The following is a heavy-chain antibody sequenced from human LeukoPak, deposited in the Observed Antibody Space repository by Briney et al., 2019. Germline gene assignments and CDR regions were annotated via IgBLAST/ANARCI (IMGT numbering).Heavy chain of an antibody. CDR3: ARDVGGGPFFDY. D-gene: IGHD2-15*01. CDR1: GGSISSYY. CDR2: IYYSGST. V-gene: IGHV4-59*12. J-gene: IGHJ4*02. Sequence: SETLSLTCTVSGGSISSYYWSWIRQPPGKGLEWIGYIYYSGSTNYNPSLKSRVTISVDTSKNQFSLKPSSVTAADTAVYYCARDVGGGPFFDYWGQGILVTVSS.